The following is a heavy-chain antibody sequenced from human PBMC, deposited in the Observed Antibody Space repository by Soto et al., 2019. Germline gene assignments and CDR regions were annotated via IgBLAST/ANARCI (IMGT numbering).Heavy chain of an antibody. J-gene: IGHJ6*02. CDR2: ISYDGSNK. CDR3: AREKGTPLLGYGMDV. D-gene: IGHD1-1*01. CDR1: GFTFSSYA. V-gene: IGHV3-30-3*01. Sequence: GGSLRLSCAASGFTFSSYAMHWVRQAPGKGLEWVAVISYDGSNKYYADSVKGRFTISRDNSKNTLYLQMNSLRAEDTAVYYCAREKGTPLLGYGMDVWGQGTTVTVSS.